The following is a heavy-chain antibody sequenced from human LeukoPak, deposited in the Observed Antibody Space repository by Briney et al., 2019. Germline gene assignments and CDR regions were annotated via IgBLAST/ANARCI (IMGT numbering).Heavy chain of an antibody. Sequence: ASVKVSCKASGGTFSSYAISWVRQAPGQGLEWMGRFIPILGIANYAQKFQGRVTITADKSTSTAYMELSSLRSEDTAVYYCARDLYYYDSSGYYYPFDYWGQGTLVTVSS. V-gene: IGHV1-69*04. CDR3: ARDLYYYDSSGYYYPFDY. CDR1: GGTFSSYA. CDR2: FIPILGIA. J-gene: IGHJ4*02. D-gene: IGHD3-22*01.